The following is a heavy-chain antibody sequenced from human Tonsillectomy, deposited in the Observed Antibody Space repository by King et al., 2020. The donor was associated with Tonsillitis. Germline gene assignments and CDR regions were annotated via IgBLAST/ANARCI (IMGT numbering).Heavy chain of an antibody. Sequence: HVQLVESGGGVVQPGRSLRLSCAASGFTFSNYGMHWVRQAPGKGLEWVAVRWYDGSNKYYADSVKGRFTISRENSKNTLYLQMNSLRAADTAVYYCAREYDYDTQGWDYWGQGTLVTVSS. J-gene: IGHJ4*02. CDR3: AREYDYDTQGWDY. D-gene: IGHD3-22*01. V-gene: IGHV3-33*01. CDR1: GFTFSNYG. CDR2: RWYDGSNK.